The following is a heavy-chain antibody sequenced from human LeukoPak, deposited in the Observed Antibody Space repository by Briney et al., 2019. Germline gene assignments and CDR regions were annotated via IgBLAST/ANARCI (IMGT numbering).Heavy chain of an antibody. CDR1: GGTFSSYA. J-gene: IGHJ4*02. V-gene: IGHV1-69*01. Sequence: SVKVSCKASGGTFSSYAISWVRQAPGQGLEWMGGIIPIFGTANYAQKFQGRVTITADEPTSTAYMELSSLRSEDTAVYYCARRRYYDSSGYSLDYWGQGTLVTVSS. CDR2: IIPIFGTA. CDR3: ARRRYYDSSGYSLDY. D-gene: IGHD3-22*01.